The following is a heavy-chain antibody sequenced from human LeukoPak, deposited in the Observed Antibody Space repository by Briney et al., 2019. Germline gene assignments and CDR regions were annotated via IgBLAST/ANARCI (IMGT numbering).Heavy chain of an antibody. V-gene: IGHV3-23*01. D-gene: IGHD3-22*01. J-gene: IGHJ4*02. CDR2: ISGSGGST. CDR1: GFTFSSYA. CDR3: AREMADYSDSSGHDY. Sequence: GGSLRLSCAASGFTFSSYAMSWVRQAPGKGLEWVSAISGSGGSTYYADSVKGRFTISRDNSKNTLYLRMNSLRAEDTAVYYCAREMADYSDSSGHDYWGQGTLVTVSS.